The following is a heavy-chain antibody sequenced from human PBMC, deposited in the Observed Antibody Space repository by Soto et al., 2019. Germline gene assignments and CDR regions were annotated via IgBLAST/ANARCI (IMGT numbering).Heavy chain of an antibody. V-gene: IGHV1-69*08. D-gene: IGHD1-26*01. CDR2: IIPILGIA. CDR3: AREGSGSYSSSYYYYGMDV. CDR1: VGTFSSYT. J-gene: IGHJ6*02. Sequence: QVQLVQSGAEVKKPGSSVKVSCKASVGTFSSYTISWVRQAPGQGLEWMGRIIPILGIANYAQKFQGRVTITADKSTSTAYMELSSLRSEDTAVYYCAREGSGSYSSSYYYYGMDVWGQGTTVTVSS.